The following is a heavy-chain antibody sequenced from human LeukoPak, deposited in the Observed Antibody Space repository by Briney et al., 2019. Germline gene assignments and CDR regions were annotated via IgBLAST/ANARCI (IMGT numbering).Heavy chain of an antibody. CDR3: AKVRGGELLAAFDI. J-gene: IGHJ3*02. Sequence: GGSLRLSCAASGFAFDEYAMHWVRQAPGKGLEWVSGISWNSGNIGYADSVKGRFTISRDNAKNSLYLQMNSLRAEDTALFYCAKVRGGELLAAFDIWGQGTMVTVSS. CDR1: GFAFDEYA. V-gene: IGHV3-9*01. CDR2: ISWNSGNI. D-gene: IGHD1-26*01.